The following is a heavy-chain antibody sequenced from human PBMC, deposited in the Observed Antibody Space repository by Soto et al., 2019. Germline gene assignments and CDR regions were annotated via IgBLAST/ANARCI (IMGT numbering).Heavy chain of an antibody. D-gene: IGHD1-1*01. CDR3: ARRYGYSFDY. V-gene: IGHV4-39*07. J-gene: IGHJ4*02. CDR1: GGSISSSSYY. Sequence: PSDTLSLTCTVSGGSISSSSYYWGWIRQPPGKGLEWIGSIYYSGSTYYNPSLKSRVTISVDTSKNQFSLKLSSVTAADTAVYCCARRYGYSFDYWGQGTLVTVSS. CDR2: IYYSGST.